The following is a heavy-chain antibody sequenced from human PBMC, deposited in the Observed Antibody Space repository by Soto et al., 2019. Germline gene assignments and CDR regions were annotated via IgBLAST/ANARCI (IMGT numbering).Heavy chain of an antibody. Sequence: GGSLRLSCAASGFTFSSYAMSWVRQAPGKGLEWVSAISGSGGSTYYADSVKGRFTISRDNSKNTLYLQMNSLRAEDTAVYYCAKGLFYCGGDCYSWYYFHYWGQGTLVTVSS. CDR3: AKGLFYCGGDCYSWYYFHY. V-gene: IGHV3-23*01. CDR2: ISGSGGST. J-gene: IGHJ4*02. CDR1: GFTFSSYA. D-gene: IGHD2-21*02.